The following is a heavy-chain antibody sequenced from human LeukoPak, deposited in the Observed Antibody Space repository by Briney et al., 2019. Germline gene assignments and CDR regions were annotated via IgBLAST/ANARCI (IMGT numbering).Heavy chain of an antibody. CDR3: AREVGETTVTIRRRPLNWFDP. CDR2: IYSSGST. D-gene: IGHD4-17*01. V-gene: IGHV4-4*07. Sequence: SETLSLACAVSGGAISSYHWSWIRQPAGKGLEWIGSIYSSGSTSYNPSLKSRVTMSVDTSKKQFSLKLSSVTAADTAVYYCAREVGETTVTIRRRPLNWFDPWGQGTLVTVSS. J-gene: IGHJ5*02. CDR1: GGAISSYH.